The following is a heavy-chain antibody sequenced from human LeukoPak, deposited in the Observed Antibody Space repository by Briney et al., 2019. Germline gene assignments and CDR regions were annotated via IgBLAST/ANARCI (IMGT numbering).Heavy chain of an antibody. Sequence: PSETLSLTCTVSGYSISSGYYWGWIRQPPGKGLEWIGYIYHSGSTYYNPSLKSRVTISVDRSKNQFSLKLSSVTAADTAVYYCARESAGMDVWGKGTTVTVSS. CDR2: IYHSGST. V-gene: IGHV4-38-2*02. CDR3: ARESAGMDV. J-gene: IGHJ6*04. CDR1: GYSISSGYY.